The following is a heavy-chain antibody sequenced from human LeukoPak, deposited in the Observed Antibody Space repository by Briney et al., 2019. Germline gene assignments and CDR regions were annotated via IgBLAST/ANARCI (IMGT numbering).Heavy chain of an antibody. V-gene: IGHV1-69*04. Sequence: SVKVSCKASGGTFSSYTISWVRQAPGEGLEWMGRIIPILAIANYAQKFQDRVTITADKSTSTAYMELSSLRSEDTAVYYCARDGTTTGTNHYGMDVWGQGTTVTVSS. CDR2: IIPILAIA. CDR3: ARDGTTTGTNHYGMDV. CDR1: GGTFSSYT. J-gene: IGHJ6*02. D-gene: IGHD1-1*01.